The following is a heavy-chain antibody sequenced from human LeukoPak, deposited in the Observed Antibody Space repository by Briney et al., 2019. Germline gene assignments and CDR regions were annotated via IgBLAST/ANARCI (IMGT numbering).Heavy chain of an antibody. Sequence: GASVKVSCKASGGTFSSYAISWVRQAPGQGLEWMGRIIPILGIANYAQKFQGRVTITADKSTSTAYMELSSLRSEDTAVYYCARDRVRGYYYDSSGDVWGQGTTVTVSS. CDR3: ARDRVRGYYYDSSGDV. D-gene: IGHD3-22*01. CDR2: IIPILGIA. CDR1: GGTFSSYA. V-gene: IGHV1-69*04. J-gene: IGHJ6*02.